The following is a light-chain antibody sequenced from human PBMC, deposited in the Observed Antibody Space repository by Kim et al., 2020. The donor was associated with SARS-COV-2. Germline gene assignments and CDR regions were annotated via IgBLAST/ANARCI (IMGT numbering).Light chain of an antibody. Sequence: APGKTDRVTCKGINIGRKSGHWYQQKPGPAPVLVNDYDSDRPSGIPERFSGSDTGNTATLTSSRVEAGDEADYYCQVWNSSSDHRVFGGGTKLTVL. CDR3: QVWNSSSDHRV. CDR2: YDS. CDR1: NIGRKS. J-gene: IGLJ3*02. V-gene: IGLV3-21*04.